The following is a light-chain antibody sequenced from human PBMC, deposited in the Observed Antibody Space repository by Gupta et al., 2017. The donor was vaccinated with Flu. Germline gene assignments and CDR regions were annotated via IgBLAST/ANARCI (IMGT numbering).Light chain of an antibody. CDR1: ESISNY. CDR3: QQRDTVPRT. V-gene: IGKV1-39*01. Sequence: DIQMTQSPSSLSASVGDRVTIGCRASESISNYLNWYQQKPGRAPELLIFAASKVRSGVPSRFSGRGSGTEFTVTISMLQPEEFATYYSQQRDTVPRTFGQGTKVEIK. CDR2: AAS. J-gene: IGKJ1*01.